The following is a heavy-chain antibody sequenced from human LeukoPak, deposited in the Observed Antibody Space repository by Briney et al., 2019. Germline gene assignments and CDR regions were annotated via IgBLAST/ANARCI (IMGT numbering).Heavy chain of an antibody. D-gene: IGHD5-18*01. CDR3: ARDALRGYSYGLTIDY. Sequence: ASVKVSCKASGGTFSSYAISWVRQAPGQGLEWMGGIIPIFGTANYAQKFQGRVTITADESTSTAYMELSSLRSEDTAVYYCARDALRGYSYGLTIDYWGRGTLVTVSS. CDR1: GGTFSSYA. CDR2: IIPIFGTA. V-gene: IGHV1-69*01. J-gene: IGHJ4*02.